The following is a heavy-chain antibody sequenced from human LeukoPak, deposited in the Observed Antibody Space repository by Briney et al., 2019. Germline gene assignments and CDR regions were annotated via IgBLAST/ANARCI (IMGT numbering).Heavy chain of an antibody. CDR2: ISGSGGST. Sequence: GGSLRLSCAASGFTFSSYAMSWVRQAPGKGLEWVSAISGSGGSTYYADSVKGRFTISRDNSKNTLYLQMNSLRAEDTAVYYCAKDSTYYYDSSGYHHDYWGQGTLVTVSS. D-gene: IGHD3-22*01. CDR3: AKDSTYYYDSSGYHHDY. V-gene: IGHV3-23*01. J-gene: IGHJ4*02. CDR1: GFTFSSYA.